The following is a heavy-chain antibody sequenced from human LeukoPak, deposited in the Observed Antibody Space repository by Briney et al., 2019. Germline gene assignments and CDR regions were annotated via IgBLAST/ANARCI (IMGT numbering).Heavy chain of an antibody. CDR1: GFTFSSYA. Sequence: PGGSLRLSCAASGFTFSSYAMSWVRQAPGKGLEWVSGISGSGGSTVYADSVKGRFTISRDNSKNTLYLQMNSLRAEDTAVYYCARDSDGGSYYVIFYYYYMDVWGKGTTVTVSS. V-gene: IGHV3-23*01. CDR3: ARDSDGGSYYVIFYYYYMDV. CDR2: ISGSGGST. J-gene: IGHJ6*03. D-gene: IGHD1-26*01.